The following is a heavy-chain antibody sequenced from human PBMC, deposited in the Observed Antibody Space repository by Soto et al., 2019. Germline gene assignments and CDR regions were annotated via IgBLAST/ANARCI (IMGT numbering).Heavy chain of an antibody. D-gene: IGHD3-22*01. CDR1: GGTFSSYA. CDR3: ARDTHNYYDSSGYPGPYYGMDV. V-gene: IGHV1-69*13. CDR2: IIPIFGTA. Sequence: VKVSCKASGGTFSSYAISWVRQAPGQGLEWMGGIIPIFGTANYAQKFQGRVTITADESTSTAYMELSSLRSEDTAVYYCARDTHNYYDSSGYPGPYYGMDVRGQGTTVTVSS. J-gene: IGHJ6*02.